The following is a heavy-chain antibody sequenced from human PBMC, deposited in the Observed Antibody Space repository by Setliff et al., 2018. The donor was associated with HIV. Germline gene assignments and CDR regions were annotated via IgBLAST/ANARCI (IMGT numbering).Heavy chain of an antibody. CDR2: INPNSGGT. CDR1: GYTFTGYY. J-gene: IGHJ3*01. CDR3: ATKLHCTNGVCLDAFDL. Sequence: ASVKVSCKASGYTFTGYYMHWVRQAPGQGLEWMGWINPNSGGTNYAQKFQGWVTMTRDTSISTAYMELSRLRSDDTAVYYCATKLHCTNGVCLDAFDLWGQGTMVTVSS. V-gene: IGHV1-2*04. D-gene: IGHD2-8*01.